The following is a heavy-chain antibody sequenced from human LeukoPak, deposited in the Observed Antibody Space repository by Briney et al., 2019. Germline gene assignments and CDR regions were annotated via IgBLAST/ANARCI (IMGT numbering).Heavy chain of an antibody. CDR2: ISGSGGST. V-gene: IGHV3-23*01. D-gene: IGHD4-17*01. CDR3: ARDPNGDYIGTFDM. J-gene: IGHJ3*02. CDR1: GFTFSSYA. Sequence: PGGSLRLSCAASGFTFSSYAMSWVRQAPGKGLEWVSAISGSGGSTYYADSVRGRSTISRDNSKNVLYLQMNSLRAEDTAVYFCARDPNGDYIGTFDMWGRGTMVSVSS.